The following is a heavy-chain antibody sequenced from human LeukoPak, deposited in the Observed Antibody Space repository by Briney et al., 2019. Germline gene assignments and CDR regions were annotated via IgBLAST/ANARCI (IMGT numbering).Heavy chain of an antibody. CDR1: GGSFSATY. CDR2: IYHGGST. Sequence: SETLSLTCVVSGGSFSATYWSWIRQSPGKGLEWIGEIYHGGSTNYNPSLESRVTISGDTSKNQFSLKLSSVTAADTAVYYCARLAFLSGYYYFDYWGQGALVTVSS. CDR3: ARLAFLSGYYYFDY. J-gene: IGHJ4*02. D-gene: IGHD3-3*01. V-gene: IGHV4-34*01.